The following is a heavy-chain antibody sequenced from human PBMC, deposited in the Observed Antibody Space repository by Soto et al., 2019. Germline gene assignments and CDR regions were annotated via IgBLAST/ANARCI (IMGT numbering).Heavy chain of an antibody. D-gene: IGHD3-9*01. CDR1: GFTVNSNY. CDR3: VSFDWSHHI. CDR2: IYSDGST. V-gene: IGHV3-66*01. Sequence: GGSLILSCAASGFTVNSNYMSWVRQAPGKGLEWVSVIYSDGSTYYADSVKGRFTISRDNAKNTLYLQMNSLRAEDTAVYYCVSFDWSHHIWGQGTMVTVSS. J-gene: IGHJ3*02.